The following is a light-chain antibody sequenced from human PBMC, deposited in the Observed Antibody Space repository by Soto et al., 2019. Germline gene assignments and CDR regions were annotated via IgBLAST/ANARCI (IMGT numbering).Light chain of an antibody. J-gene: IGKJ3*01. V-gene: IGKV3-20*01. CDR1: QSVSSSY. CDR2: GAS. CDR3: QQYGRN. Sequence: EIVLTQSPGTLSLSPGERATLSCRASQSVSSSYLAWYQQKPGQAPRLLIYGASSRATGIPDRFSGSGSGTDFTLTISRLGPEDFAVYYCQQYGRNLGPGTKVDIK.